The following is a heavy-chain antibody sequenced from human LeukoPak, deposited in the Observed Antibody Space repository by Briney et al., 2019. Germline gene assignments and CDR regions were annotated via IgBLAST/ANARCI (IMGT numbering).Heavy chain of an antibody. CDR3: ARGSGIVVVPAAITFDY. V-gene: IGHV4-34*01. CDR1: GGSFSDYY. J-gene: IGHJ4*02. CDR2: INHSGST. D-gene: IGHD2-2*01. Sequence: SETLSLTCAVYGGSFSDYYWSWIRQPPGKGLEWIGEINHSGSTNYNPSLKSRVTISVDTSKNQFSLKLSSVTAADTAVYYCARGSGIVVVPAAITFDYWGQGTLVTVSS.